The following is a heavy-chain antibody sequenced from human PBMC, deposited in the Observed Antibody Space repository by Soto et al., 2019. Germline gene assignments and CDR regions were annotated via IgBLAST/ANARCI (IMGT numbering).Heavy chain of an antibody. CDR3: ARGGSLYWYFDL. V-gene: IGHV1-3*01. CDR2: VNAGKGDT. Sequence: ASVKVSCKASGYTFTNYAMHWVRQAPGQSLEWMGWVNAGKGDTKYSHKFQGRVTITRDTSASTAYMELSSLRSEDTAVYYCARGGSLYWYFDLWGRGTLVTVS. D-gene: IGHD1-26*01. CDR1: GYTFTNYA. J-gene: IGHJ2*01.